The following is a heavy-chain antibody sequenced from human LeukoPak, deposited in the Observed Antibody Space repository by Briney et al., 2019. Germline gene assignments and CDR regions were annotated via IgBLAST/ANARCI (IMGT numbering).Heavy chain of an antibody. CDR1: GGSFSGYY. D-gene: IGHD4-23*01. J-gene: IGHJ6*02. Sequence: SETLSLTCAVYGGSFSGYYWSWIRQPPGKGLEWIGEINHSGSTNYNPSLKSRVTISVDTSKNQFSLKLSSVTAADTAVYYCARHDSTVVSLGTGHYYYYGMDVWGQGTTVTVSS. CDR2: INHSGST. CDR3: ARHDSTVVSLGTGHYYYYGMDV. V-gene: IGHV4-34*01.